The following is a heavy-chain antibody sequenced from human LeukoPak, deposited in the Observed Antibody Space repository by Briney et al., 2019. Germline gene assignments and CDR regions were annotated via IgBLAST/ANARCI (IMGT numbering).Heavy chain of an antibody. Sequence: ASVKVSCKASGYTFTGYYMHWVRQAPGQGLEWMGWINPNSGGTNYAQKLQGWVTMTRDTSISTAYMELSRLRSDDTAVYYCARALGYSSSWYAPNYYYYGMDVWGQGTTVTVSS. D-gene: IGHD6-13*01. CDR3: ARALGYSSSWYAPNYYYYGMDV. CDR1: GYTFTGYY. V-gene: IGHV1-2*04. J-gene: IGHJ6*02. CDR2: INPNSGGT.